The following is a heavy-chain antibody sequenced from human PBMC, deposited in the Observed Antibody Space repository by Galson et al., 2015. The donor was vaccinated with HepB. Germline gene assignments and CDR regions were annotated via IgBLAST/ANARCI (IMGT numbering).Heavy chain of an antibody. CDR2: INPNSGGT. V-gene: IGHV1-2*02. J-gene: IGHJ4*02. D-gene: IGHD6-19*01. Sequence: SVKVSCKASGYTFTDYYIHWVRQAPGQGLEWMGWINPNSGGTKYAQKFQGRVTMTRDTSISTAYMDLSRLTSDDTAVYYCVRDRTRSSGSGDQWGQGTLVTVSS. CDR1: GYTFTDYY. CDR3: VRDRTRSSGSGDQ.